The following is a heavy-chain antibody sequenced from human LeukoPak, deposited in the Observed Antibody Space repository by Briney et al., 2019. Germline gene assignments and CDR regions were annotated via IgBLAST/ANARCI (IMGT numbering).Heavy chain of an antibody. CDR3: ARARGYSSSWYGWFDP. CDR2: IIPILGIA. J-gene: IGHJ5*02. D-gene: IGHD6-13*01. CDR1: GGTFSSYA. Sequence: ASVKVSCKASGGTFSSYAISWVRQAPGQGLKWMGRIIPILGIANYAQKLQGRVTMTTDTSTSTAYMELRSLRSDDTAVYYCARARGYSSSWYGWFDPWGQGTLVTVSS. V-gene: IGHV1-69*04.